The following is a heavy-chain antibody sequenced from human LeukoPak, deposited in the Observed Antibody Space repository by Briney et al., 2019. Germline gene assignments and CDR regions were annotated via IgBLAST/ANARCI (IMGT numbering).Heavy chain of an antibody. Sequence: GASVKVSCKASGYTFTSYGISWVRQAPGQGLEWMGWISAYNGNTNYAQKLQGRVTMTTDTSTSTAYMELRSLRSDDTAVYYCARAGADGYNYAGARLRAFDIWGQGTMVTVSS. CDR3: ARAGADGYNYAGARLRAFDI. CDR1: GYTFTSYG. V-gene: IGHV1-18*01. CDR2: ISAYNGNT. J-gene: IGHJ3*02. D-gene: IGHD5-24*01.